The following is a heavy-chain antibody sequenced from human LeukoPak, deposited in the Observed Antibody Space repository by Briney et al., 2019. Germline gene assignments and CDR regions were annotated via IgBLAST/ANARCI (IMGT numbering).Heavy chain of an antibody. CDR2: IIPIFGTA. CDR1: GGTFSSYA. V-gene: IGHV1-69*06. Sequence: GASVKVSCKASGGTFSSYAISWVRQAPGQGLEWMGGIIPIFGTANYAQKSQGRVTITADKSTSTAYMGLSSLRSEDTAVYYCARDVSKPSSGWEYYYYYYMDVWGKGTTVTVSS. J-gene: IGHJ6*03. D-gene: IGHD6-19*01. CDR3: ARDVSKPSSGWEYYYYYYMDV.